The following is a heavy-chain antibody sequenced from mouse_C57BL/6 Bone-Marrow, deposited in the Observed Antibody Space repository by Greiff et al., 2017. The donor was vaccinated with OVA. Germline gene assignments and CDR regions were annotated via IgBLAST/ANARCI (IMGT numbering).Heavy chain of an antibody. J-gene: IGHJ3*01. CDR2: IDPSDSYT. D-gene: IGHD4-1*02. V-gene: IGHV1-50*01. CDR3: VNWDGAY. Sequence: QVQLQQSVAELVRPGASVKLSCTASGFNIKNTYMHWVKQRPEQGLEWIGEIDPSDSYTNYNQKFKGKATLTVDTSSSTAYMQLSSLTSEDSAVYYCVNWDGAYWGQGTLVTVSA. CDR1: GFNIKNTY.